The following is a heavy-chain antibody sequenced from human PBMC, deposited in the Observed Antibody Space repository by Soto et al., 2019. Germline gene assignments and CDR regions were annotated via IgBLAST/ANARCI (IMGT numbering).Heavy chain of an antibody. CDR1: GGSISSGDYY. D-gene: IGHD3-22*01. Sequence: SETLSLTCTVSGGSISSGDYYWSWIRQPPGKGLEWIGYIYYSGSTNYNPSLKSRVTISVDTSKNQFSLKLSSVTAADTAVYYCARGDSSGYYNYYFDYWGQGTLVTVSS. CDR3: ARGDSSGYYNYYFDY. CDR2: IYYSGST. J-gene: IGHJ4*02. V-gene: IGHV4-61*08.